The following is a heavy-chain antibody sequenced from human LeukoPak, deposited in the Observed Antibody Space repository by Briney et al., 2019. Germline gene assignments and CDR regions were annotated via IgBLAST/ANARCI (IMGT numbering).Heavy chain of an antibody. Sequence: GGSLRLSCSASGFIFSDYWMHWVRQGPGKGLVWVSRIKSDGSSTSYAESVKGRFTISRDNAKNTVYVHMNSLRDEDTAVYYCARGGRYAYFLDYWGQGTLVTVSS. V-gene: IGHV3-74*01. J-gene: IGHJ4*02. CDR3: ARGGRYAYFLDY. CDR1: GFIFSDYW. CDR2: IKSDGSST. D-gene: IGHD3-16*01.